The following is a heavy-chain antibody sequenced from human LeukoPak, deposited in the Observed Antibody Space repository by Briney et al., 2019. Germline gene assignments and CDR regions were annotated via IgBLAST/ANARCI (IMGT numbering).Heavy chain of an antibody. CDR2: IYTSGST. V-gene: IGHV4-61*02. CDR3: ARDKGIAARPDAFDI. CDR1: GGSISSGSYY. Sequence: SQTLSLTCTVSGGSISSGSYYWRWLRQHAGKGLGWIGRIYTSGSTNYNPSLKSRVTISVDTSKNQFSLKLSSVTAADTAVYYCARDKGIAARPDAFDIWGQGTMVTVSS. J-gene: IGHJ3*02. D-gene: IGHD6-6*01.